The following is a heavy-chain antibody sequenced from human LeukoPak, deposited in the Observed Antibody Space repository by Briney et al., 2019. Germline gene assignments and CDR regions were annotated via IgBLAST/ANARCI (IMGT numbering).Heavy chain of an antibody. CDR1: GYTFTSYD. D-gene: IGHD5-24*01. V-gene: IGHV1-8*01. Sequence: GASVKVSCKASGYTFTSYDINWVRQATGQGLEWMGWMNPSSGNTGYAQKFQGRVTMTRNTSISTAYMELSSLRSEDTAVYYCARMGYNYVKGSFTNYYFDYWGQGTLVTVSS. CDR2: MNPSSGNT. CDR3: ARMGYNYVKGSFTNYYFDY. J-gene: IGHJ4*02.